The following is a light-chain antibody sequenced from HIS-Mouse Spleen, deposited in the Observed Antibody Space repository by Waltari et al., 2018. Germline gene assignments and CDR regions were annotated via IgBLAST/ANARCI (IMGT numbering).Light chain of an antibody. CDR2: EDN. V-gene: IGLV6-57*04. CDR1: SGRIASNY. CDR3: QSYDSSNVV. J-gene: IGLJ2*01. Sequence: NFMLTQPHSVSESPGKTVTISCTRSSGRIASNYVQWYQQRPGSAPTPVIYEDNQRPPGVPDRFSGSIDSSSNSASLTISGLKTEDEADYYCQSYDSSNVVFGGGTKLTVL.